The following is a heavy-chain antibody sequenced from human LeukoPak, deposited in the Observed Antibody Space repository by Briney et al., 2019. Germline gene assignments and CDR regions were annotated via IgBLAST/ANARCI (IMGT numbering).Heavy chain of an antibody. CDR2: INPRGDAT. Sequence: GASVKVSCKASGNTFIGYWIHWVRQAPGQGLEWTGAINPRGDATIGAQKFQGRVTTTRDTSTSTVYIELSSLRSEDTAVYYCAREGQQLKHFDYWGQGTLVTVSS. D-gene: IGHD1-1*01. CDR3: AREGQQLKHFDY. V-gene: IGHV1-46*01. CDR1: GNTFIGYW. J-gene: IGHJ4*02.